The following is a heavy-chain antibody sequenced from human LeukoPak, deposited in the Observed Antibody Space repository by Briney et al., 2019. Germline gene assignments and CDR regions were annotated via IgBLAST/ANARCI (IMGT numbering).Heavy chain of an antibody. Sequence: PGGSLRLSCAASGFIFSDYSMHWVRQAPGKGLEYLAAISGDTYRTYYANSVRGRFTISRDNSKNTLYLQMGSLRAEDMAVYYCAREDYGGNSYWGQGTLVTVSS. V-gene: IGHV3-64*01. J-gene: IGHJ4*02. CDR3: AREDYGGNSY. CDR1: GFIFSDYS. CDR2: ISGDTYRT. D-gene: IGHD4-23*01.